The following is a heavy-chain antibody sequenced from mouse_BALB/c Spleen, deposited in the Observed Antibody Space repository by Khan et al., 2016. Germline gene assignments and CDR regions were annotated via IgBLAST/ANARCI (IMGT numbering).Heavy chain of an antibody. D-gene: IGHD2-2*01. CDR1: GYTFSSYW. CDR2: ILPGGGTS. J-gene: IGHJ3*01. Sequence: QVQLKESGAELVKPGASVKISCKATGYTFSSYWIEWVKQRPGHGLEWIGEILPGGGTSNYNEKFRGKATFTADIFSNTANMQLSSLTSEDSAVYHCARMRDGYDPWFAYWGQGTLVTVSA. CDR3: ARMRDGYDPWFAY. V-gene: IGHV1-9*01.